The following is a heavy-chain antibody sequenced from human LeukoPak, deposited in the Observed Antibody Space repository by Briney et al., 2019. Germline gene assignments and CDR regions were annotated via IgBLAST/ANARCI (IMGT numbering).Heavy chain of an antibody. Sequence: GGSLRLSCAASGFTFSSYTMNWVRQAPGKGLEWVANIKHDGSDKNYVDSVKGRFTISRDNAKNSLYLQMNSLRAEDTAVYYCAKDLSSYYGSGSYYDYWGQGTLVTVSS. CDR2: IKHDGSDK. V-gene: IGHV3-7*03. CDR3: AKDLSSYYGSGSYYDY. D-gene: IGHD3-10*01. J-gene: IGHJ4*02. CDR1: GFTFSSYT.